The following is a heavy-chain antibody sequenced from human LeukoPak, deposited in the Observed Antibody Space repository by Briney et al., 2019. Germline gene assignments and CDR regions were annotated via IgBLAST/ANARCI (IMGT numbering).Heavy chain of an antibody. J-gene: IGHJ3*01. Sequence: GGSLRLSCAASGFTFSGYSMNWVRQAPGKGLEWVSYISSSGSSIYYADSVKGRFTISRDNAKNSLYLQMNSLRAEDTAVYYCARDGIDFRAFDLWGQGTMVTVSS. D-gene: IGHD1-26*01. CDR3: ARDGIDFRAFDL. CDR1: GFTFSGYS. CDR2: ISSSGSSI. V-gene: IGHV3-48*04.